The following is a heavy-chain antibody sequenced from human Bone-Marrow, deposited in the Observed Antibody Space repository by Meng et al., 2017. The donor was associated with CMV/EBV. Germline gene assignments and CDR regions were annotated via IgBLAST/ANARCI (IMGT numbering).Heavy chain of an antibody. CDR3: AKDILDCSSTSCYGTRYYYYGMDV. J-gene: IGHJ6*01. Sequence: GGSLRLSCATSGFTFDNYVMHWVRQTPAKGLEWVSGITWNSGKTAYADSVKGRFTISRDNAKKSLYLQMNSLRGDDTALYYCAKDILDCSSTSCYGTRYYYYGMDVWGQGTTVTVYS. V-gene: IGHV3-9*01. CDR1: GFTFDNYV. D-gene: IGHD2-2*01. CDR2: ITWNSGKT.